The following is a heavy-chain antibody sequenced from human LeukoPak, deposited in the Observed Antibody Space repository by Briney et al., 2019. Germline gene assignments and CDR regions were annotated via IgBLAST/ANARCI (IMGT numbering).Heavy chain of an antibody. CDR2: IYHSGST. CDR1: GGSISSSNW. D-gene: IGHD1-26*01. Sequence: SETLSLTCAVSGGSISSSNWWSWVRQPPGKGLEWIGEIYHSGSTNYNPSLKSRVTMSVDTSKNQCTLKVSSVTAADTAVYYCARLLGGPYSGSYTYAFDIWGQGTMVTVSS. CDR3: ARLLGGPYSGSYTYAFDI. J-gene: IGHJ3*02. V-gene: IGHV4-4*02.